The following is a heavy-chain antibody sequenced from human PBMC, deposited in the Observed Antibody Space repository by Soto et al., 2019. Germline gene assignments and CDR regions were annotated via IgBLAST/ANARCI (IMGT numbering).Heavy chain of an antibody. CDR2: IYYTGST. Sequence: SETLCLTCTVSGSSISPFCWSWIRQPPGKGLEWIGYIYYTGSTKYNPSLKSRVTLSLGTSRNQLSLKLSSVTAADTAVYYCTRVGGYYGDYPNFDYWGPGTLVTVSS. CDR1: GSSISPFC. D-gene: IGHD4-17*01. V-gene: IGHV4-59*01. CDR3: TRVGGYYGDYPNFDY. J-gene: IGHJ4*02.